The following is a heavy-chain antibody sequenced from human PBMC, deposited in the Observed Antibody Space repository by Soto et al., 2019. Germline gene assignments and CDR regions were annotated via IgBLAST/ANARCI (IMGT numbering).Heavy chain of an antibody. J-gene: IGHJ4*02. Sequence: GGSLRLSCAASGFTFSSYAMSWVRQAPGKGLEWVSAISGSGGSTYYADSVKGRFTISRDNSKNTLYLQMNSLRAEDTAVYYCAKVPEELRFLEWLLSIYFDYWGQGTLVTVSS. CDR1: GFTFSSYA. CDR2: ISGSGGST. D-gene: IGHD3-3*01. CDR3: AKVPEELRFLEWLLSIYFDY. V-gene: IGHV3-23*01.